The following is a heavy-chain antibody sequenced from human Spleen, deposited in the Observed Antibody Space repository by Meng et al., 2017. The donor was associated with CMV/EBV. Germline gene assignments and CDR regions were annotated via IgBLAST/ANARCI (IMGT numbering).Heavy chain of an antibody. V-gene: IGHV3-11*04. D-gene: IGHD3-3*01. J-gene: IGHJ4*02. Sequence: CAASGFIFSDYYMTWIRQAPGKGLEWVSYIGGSGSGIYYTDSVKGRFTISRDNARNSLSLQMGSLRAEDTAVYYCARFDFWSGYCDIWGQGTLVTVSS. CDR2: IGGSGSGI. CDR1: GFIFSDYY. CDR3: ARFDFWSGYCDI.